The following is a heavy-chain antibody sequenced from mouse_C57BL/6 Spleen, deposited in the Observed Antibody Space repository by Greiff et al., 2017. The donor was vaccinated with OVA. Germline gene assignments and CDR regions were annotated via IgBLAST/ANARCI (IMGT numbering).Heavy chain of an antibody. V-gene: IGHV1-50*01. D-gene: IGHD1-1*01. J-gene: IGHJ2*01. CDR3: AREKVTTVFDY. CDR2: IDPSDSYT. Sequence: QVQLKQPGAELVKPGASVKLSCKASGYTFTSYWMQWVKQRPGQGLEWIGEIDPSDSYTNYNQKFKGKATLTVDTSSSTAYMQLSSLTSEDSAVYYCAREKVTTVFDYWGQGTTLTVSS. CDR1: GYTFTSYW.